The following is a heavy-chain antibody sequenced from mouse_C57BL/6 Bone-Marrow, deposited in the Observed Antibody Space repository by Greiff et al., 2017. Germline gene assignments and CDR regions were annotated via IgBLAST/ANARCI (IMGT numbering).Heavy chain of an antibody. V-gene: IGHV5-4*01. CDR2: ISDGGSYT. CDR1: GFTFSSYA. D-gene: IGHD1-1*01. Sequence: EVQLVESGGGLVKPGGSLKLSCAASGFTFSSYAMSWVRQTPEKRLEWVATISDGGSYTYYPDNVKGRFTISRDNAKNNLYLQMSHLKSEDTAMYYCANYYGSSYGFAYWGQGTLVTVSA. J-gene: IGHJ3*01. CDR3: ANYYGSSYGFAY.